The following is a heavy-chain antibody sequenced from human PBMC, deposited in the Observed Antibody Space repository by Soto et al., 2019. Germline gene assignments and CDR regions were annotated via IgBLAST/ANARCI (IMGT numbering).Heavy chain of an antibody. D-gene: IGHD6-13*01. CDR3: ARQNGIAAAGTPKYFDY. CDR1: GDSVSSNSAA. Sequence: SQTLSLTCAISGDSVSSNSAAWNWIRQSPSRGLEWLGRTYYRSKWYNDYAVSVKSRITINPDTSKNQFSLQLNYVTPEDTAVYYCARQNGIAAAGTPKYFDYWGQGTLVTVSS. V-gene: IGHV6-1*01. CDR2: TYYRSKWYN. J-gene: IGHJ4*02.